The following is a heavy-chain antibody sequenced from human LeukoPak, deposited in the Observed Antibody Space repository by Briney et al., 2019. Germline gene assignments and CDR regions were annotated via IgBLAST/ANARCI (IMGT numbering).Heavy chain of an antibody. CDR2: INHSGST. D-gene: IGHD3-3*01. CDR1: GGSFSGYY. CDR3: ARDESYYDFWSGYYQNWFDP. J-gene: IGHJ5*02. Sequence: SETLSLTCAVYGGSFSGYYWSWIRQSPGKGLEWIGEINHSGSTNYNPSLKSRVTISVDTSKNQFSLKLSSVTAADTAVYYCARDESYYDFWSGYYQNWFDPWGQGTLVTVSS. V-gene: IGHV4-34*01.